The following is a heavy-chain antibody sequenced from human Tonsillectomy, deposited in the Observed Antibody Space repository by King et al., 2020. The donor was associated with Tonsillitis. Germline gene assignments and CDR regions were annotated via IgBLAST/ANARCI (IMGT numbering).Heavy chain of an antibody. Sequence: QLVQSGAEVKKPGASVKVSCKASGYTFTGYYMHWVRQAPGQGLEWMGWINPNSGGTNYAQKFQGRVTMTRDTSISTAYMELSRLRSEDTAVYYCARATERYYYGSGSYLHWGQGTLVTVSS. D-gene: IGHD3-10*01. J-gene: IGHJ4*02. CDR3: ARATERYYYGSGSYLH. CDR1: GYTFTGYY. V-gene: IGHV1-2*02. CDR2: INPNSGGT.